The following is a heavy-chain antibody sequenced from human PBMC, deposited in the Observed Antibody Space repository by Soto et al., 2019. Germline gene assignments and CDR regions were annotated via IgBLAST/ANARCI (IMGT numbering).Heavy chain of an antibody. Sequence: QVQLVQSGAEVKKPGSSVKVSCKASGGTFSSYAISWVRQAPGQGLEWMGGIIPIFGTANYAQKFQGRVTMTADDSKSTAYMELGSVRSEDTAVYYCARESADCSGGSCYSNDVWGQGTTVTVSS. CDR1: GGTFSSYA. CDR3: ARESADCSGGSCYSNDV. V-gene: IGHV1-69*12. CDR2: IIPIFGTA. D-gene: IGHD2-15*01. J-gene: IGHJ6*02.